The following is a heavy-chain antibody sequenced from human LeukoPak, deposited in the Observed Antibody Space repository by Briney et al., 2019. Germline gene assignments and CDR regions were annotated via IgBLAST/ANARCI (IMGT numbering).Heavy chain of an antibody. CDR2: INHSGST. D-gene: IGHD1-26*01. V-gene: IGHV4-34*01. Sequence: PSETLSLTCALYGGSFSGYYWSWIRQPPGKGLEWIGEINHSGSTNYNPSLKSRVTISVDTSKNQFPLKLSSVTAADTAVYYCARGRLLSSPWGQGTLVTVSS. J-gene: IGHJ4*02. CDR1: GGSFSGYY. CDR3: ARGRLLSSP.